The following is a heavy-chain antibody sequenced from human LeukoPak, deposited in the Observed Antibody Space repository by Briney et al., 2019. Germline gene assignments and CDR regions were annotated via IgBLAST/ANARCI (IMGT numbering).Heavy chain of an antibody. D-gene: IGHD2-2*01. Sequence: SETLSLTCTVSGGSISSGGYYWSWIRQHPGKGLEWIGYIYYSGSTYYNPSLKSRVTISVDMSKNQFSLKLSSVTAADTAVYYCARGGCTSCLVYYYYGMDVWGQGTTVTVSS. CDR1: GGSISSGGYY. CDR2: IYYSGST. V-gene: IGHV4-31*03. J-gene: IGHJ6*02. CDR3: ARGGCTSCLVYYYYGMDV.